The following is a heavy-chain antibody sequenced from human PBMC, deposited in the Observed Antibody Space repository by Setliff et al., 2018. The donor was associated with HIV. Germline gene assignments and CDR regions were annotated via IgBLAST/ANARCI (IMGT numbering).Heavy chain of an antibody. J-gene: IGHJ4*02. D-gene: IGHD3-22*01. CDR1: GYSFTNYW. Sequence: GESLKISCKGSGYSFTNYWIGWVRQMPGKGLEWMGIIYPGDSDTRYSPSFQGQVTISADKSISTAYLQWSSLKASDTAMYYCARLSGLYYYDSSGYYYGHYFDYWGQGTQVTVSS. V-gene: IGHV5-51*01. CDR2: IYPGDSDT. CDR3: ARLSGLYYYDSSGYYYGHYFDY.